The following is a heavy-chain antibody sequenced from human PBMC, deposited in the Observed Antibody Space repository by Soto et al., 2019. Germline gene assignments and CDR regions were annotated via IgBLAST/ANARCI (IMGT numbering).Heavy chain of an antibody. CDR1: GFTFSSYA. CDR2: ISSNGGST. V-gene: IGHV3-64D*08. Sequence: GGSLRLSCSASGFTFSSYAMHWVRQAPGKGLEYVSAISSNGGSTYYADSVKGRFTISRDNSKNTLYLQMSSLRAEDTAVYYCVKPSDCSWLRPTACYFDYWGQGTLVTVSS. J-gene: IGHJ4*02. CDR3: VKPSDCSWLRPTACYFDY. D-gene: IGHD5-12*01.